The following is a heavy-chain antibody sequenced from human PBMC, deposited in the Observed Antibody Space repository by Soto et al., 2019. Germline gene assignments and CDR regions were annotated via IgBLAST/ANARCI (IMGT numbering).Heavy chain of an antibody. J-gene: IGHJ4*02. CDR1: GYTFTSYA. Sequence: QVQLVQSGAEVKKPGASVKGSCKASGYTFTSYAMHWVRQAPGQRLEWMGWSNAGNGNTKYSQKFQGRVTITRDTSGSKEYMELRRLRSEATAVYYCVRTTRLAGDYWGQGTLVTVSS. V-gene: IGHV1-3*01. CDR2: SNAGNGNT. CDR3: VRTTRLAGDY.